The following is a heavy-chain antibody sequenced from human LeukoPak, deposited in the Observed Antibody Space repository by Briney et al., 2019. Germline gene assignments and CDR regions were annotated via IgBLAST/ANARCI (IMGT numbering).Heavy chain of an antibody. D-gene: IGHD5-18*01. CDR3: ARALSYSYGSMDF. CDR2: ISSGSKYI. V-gene: IGHV3-21*01. J-gene: IGHJ4*02. Sequence: EGSLRLSCAASGFTVSGNYMSWVRQAPGKGLEWVSSISSGSKYIYNADSVKGRFTISRDNAKNSLYLQMNSLRAEDTAVYYCARALSYSYGSMDFWGQGTLVIVSS. CDR1: GFTVSGNY.